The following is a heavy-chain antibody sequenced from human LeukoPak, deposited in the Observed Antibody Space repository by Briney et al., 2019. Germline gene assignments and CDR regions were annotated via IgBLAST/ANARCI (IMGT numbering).Heavy chain of an antibody. J-gene: IGHJ3*02. CDR1: GSTFTSYG. V-gene: IGHV1-18*01. D-gene: IGHD6-19*01. CDR2: ISAFNGNT. Sequence: ASVKVSGKAFGSTFTSYGISWVRRAPGQGLEWMGWISAFNGNTNYAQKLQGRVTMTTDTSTSTAYMELRSLRADDTAVYYCARDHIAVAGNAAFDIWAEGTMVTVSS. CDR3: ARDHIAVAGNAAFDI.